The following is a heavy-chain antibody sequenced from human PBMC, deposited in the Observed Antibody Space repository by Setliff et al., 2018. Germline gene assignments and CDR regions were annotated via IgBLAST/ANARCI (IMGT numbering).Heavy chain of an antibody. Sequence: LSLTCAVSGDSISSGNWWSWVRQAPGKGLEWVAVIWGDGGTKYHADSVKGRFTISRDNSKNTLYLQMNSLRPEDTAVYYCARTCSGSGCYAGLESWGQGTPVTVSS. V-gene: IGHV3-33*07. CDR2: IWGDGGTK. J-gene: IGHJ4*02. CDR3: ARTCSGSGCYAGLES. CDR1: GDSISSGN. D-gene: IGHD2-15*01.